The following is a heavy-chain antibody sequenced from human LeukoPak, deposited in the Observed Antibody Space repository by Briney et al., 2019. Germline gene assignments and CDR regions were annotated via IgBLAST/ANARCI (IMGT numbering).Heavy chain of an antibody. CDR2: INHSGST. Sequence: SETLSLTCTVYGGSFSGYYWSWIRQPPGKGLEWIGEINHSGSTNYNPSLKSRVTISVDTSKNQFSLKLSSVTAADTAVYYCAREEVLWFGEFSWFDPWGQGTLVTVSS. J-gene: IGHJ5*02. CDR1: GGSFSGYY. CDR3: AREEVLWFGEFSWFDP. D-gene: IGHD3-10*01. V-gene: IGHV4-34*01.